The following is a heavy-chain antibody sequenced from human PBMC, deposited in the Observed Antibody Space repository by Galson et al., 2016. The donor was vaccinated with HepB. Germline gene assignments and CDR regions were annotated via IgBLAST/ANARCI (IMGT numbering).Heavy chain of an antibody. J-gene: IGHJ4*02. D-gene: IGHD5/OR15-5a*01. V-gene: IGHV3-9*01. CDR2: INWNSGYR. CDR3: AKDLGRSVGTIAF. Sequence: SLRLSCAASGFTFSNYSMNWVRQAPGKGLEWVSGINWNSGYRDYAASVKGRFTISRDNAKNSLYLEMNSLRPDDSAFYYCAKDLGRSVGTIAFWGQGALVTGSS. CDR1: GFTFSNYS.